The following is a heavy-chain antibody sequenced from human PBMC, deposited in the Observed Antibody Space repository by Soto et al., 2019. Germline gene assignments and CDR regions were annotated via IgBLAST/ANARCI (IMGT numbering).Heavy chain of an antibody. CDR3: VKDRSDTWSFDY. D-gene: IGHD2-8*02. CDR1: GFTFSSCA. V-gene: IGHV3-30*18. J-gene: IGHJ4*02. Sequence: GGSLRLFCVASGFTFSSCAMHWVRQVPGKGLEWLAVVTHDGSLYPYADSVKGRFSISRDNSRKTLYLQMNSLRPEDTAVYYCVKDRSDTWSFDYWGQGTLVTLSS. CDR2: VTHDGSLY.